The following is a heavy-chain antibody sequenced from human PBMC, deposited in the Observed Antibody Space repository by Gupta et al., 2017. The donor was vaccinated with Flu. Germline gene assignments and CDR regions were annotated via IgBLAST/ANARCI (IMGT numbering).Heavy chain of an antibody. CDR2: IYYTGST. D-gene: IGHD2-8*01. CDR1: SIRSYDHY. CDR3: ARGGVRAPFDS. Sequence: SIRSYDHYWSWIRQPPGKGLEWIGYIYYTGSTYYNPSLKSRLIISIETSKNQFSLKLSSVTAADTAVYFWARGGVRAPFDSWGQGTLVTVS. V-gene: IGHV4-30-4*01. J-gene: IGHJ4*02.